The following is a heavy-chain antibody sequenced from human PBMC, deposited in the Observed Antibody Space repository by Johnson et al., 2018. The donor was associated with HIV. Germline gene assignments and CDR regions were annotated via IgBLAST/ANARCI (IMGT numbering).Heavy chain of an antibody. J-gene: IGHJ3*02. CDR1: GFSFSDYY. V-gene: IGHV3-11*04. D-gene: IGHD6-6*01. CDR2: ISSSGSTI. CDR3: AGLRAARPRSFDI. Sequence: QVQLVESGGGLVKPGGSLRVSCAASGFSFSDYYMSWIRQAPGKGLEWVAYISSSGSTIYYADSVKGRFTISRHNAKNSLYLQMNILRAEDTAVYYCAGLRAARPRSFDIWGQGTMVTVSS.